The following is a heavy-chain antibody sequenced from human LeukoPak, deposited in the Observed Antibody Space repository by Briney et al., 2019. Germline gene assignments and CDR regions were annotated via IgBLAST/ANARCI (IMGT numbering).Heavy chain of an antibody. D-gene: IGHD1-26*01. CDR2: ISDSGGST. V-gene: IGHV3-23*01. J-gene: IGHJ4*02. Sequence: GGSLRLSCAASGFTFGSYAMSWVRQAPGKGLEWVSGISDSGGSTHYADSVKGRFTISRDNSKNTLYLQMNSLRAEDTAVYYCAKDRHSGSPRFSHCFDSWGQGTLVTVSS. CDR1: GFTFGSYA. CDR3: AKDRHSGSPRFSHCFDS.